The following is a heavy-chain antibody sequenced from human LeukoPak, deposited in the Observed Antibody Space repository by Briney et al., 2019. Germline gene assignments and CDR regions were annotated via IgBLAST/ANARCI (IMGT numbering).Heavy chain of an antibody. D-gene: IGHD1-26*01. Sequence: PWETLSLTCTVSGGSLSNYYWDWIRQTAGRGLELIGRVHNSGSTNNKPSLKSHVTLSLNTSHNQLSPKLTAVTAADTAVYYCTRGAVGSTPHVAFDIWGQGTMVTVSS. CDR1: GGSLSNYY. CDR2: VHNSGST. CDR3: TRGAVGSTPHVAFDI. J-gene: IGHJ3*02. V-gene: IGHV4-4*07.